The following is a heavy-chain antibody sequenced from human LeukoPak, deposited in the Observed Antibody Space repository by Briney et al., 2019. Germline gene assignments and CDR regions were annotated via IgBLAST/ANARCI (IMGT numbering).Heavy chain of an antibody. CDR3: ARGDGVYVY. J-gene: IGHJ4*02. CDR1: GFTFNAYG. Sequence: GGSLRLSCAASGFTFNAYGMNWVRQAPGKGLEWVSVIYFGGTTYYADSVKGRFTISRDNSKNTVYLQMNSLRVEDTAVYYCARGDGVYVYWGQGTLVTVSS. D-gene: IGHD5/OR15-5a*01. V-gene: IGHV3-53*01. CDR2: IYFGGTT.